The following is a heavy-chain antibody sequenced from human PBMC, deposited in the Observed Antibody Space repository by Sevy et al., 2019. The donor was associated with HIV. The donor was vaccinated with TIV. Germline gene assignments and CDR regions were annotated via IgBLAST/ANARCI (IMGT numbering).Heavy chain of an antibody. J-gene: IGHJ4*02. CDR2: IGSTSSDM. CDR3: VAGARREY. V-gene: IGHV3-21*01. CDR1: GFTFSSYT. D-gene: IGHD3-10*01. Sequence: GGSLRLSCAASGFTFSSYTMNWVRQAPGKGLEWLSSIGSTSSDMYYGDSVRGRFIISRDNARDSLYLQMNSLRAEDTAVYFCVAGARREYWGRGTLVTVSS.